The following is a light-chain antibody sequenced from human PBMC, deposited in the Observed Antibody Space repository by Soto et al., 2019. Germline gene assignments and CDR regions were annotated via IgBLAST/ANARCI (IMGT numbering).Light chain of an antibody. J-gene: IGKJ1*01. V-gene: IGKV2-30*01. CDR1: RSLVYSDGNTS. Sequence: DVVMTQSPLSLPVTLGQPASISCRSSRSLVYSDGNTSLKWFQHRPGQSPRRLIFEVSNRYSGVPDGFCGSASGTDFALKISRVGPEDVGVCYCMKGAHWTRTFGQGTKVDIK. CDR2: EVS. CDR3: MKGAHWTRT.